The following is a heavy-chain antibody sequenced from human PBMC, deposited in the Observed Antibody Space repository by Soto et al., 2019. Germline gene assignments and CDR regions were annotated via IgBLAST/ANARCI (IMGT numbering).Heavy chain of an antibody. D-gene: IGHD6-13*01. V-gene: IGHV3-13*01. CDR2: IGTAGDT. CDR3: ARDLYSSSLDY. J-gene: IGHJ4*02. Sequence: GGSLRLSCAASGFTFSSYDMHLVRQPTGKGLEWVSAIGTAGDTYYPGSVKGRFTISRDDSKNTVYLQMNSLRAEDTAVYYCARDLYSSSLDYWGQGTLVTVSS. CDR1: GFTFSSYD.